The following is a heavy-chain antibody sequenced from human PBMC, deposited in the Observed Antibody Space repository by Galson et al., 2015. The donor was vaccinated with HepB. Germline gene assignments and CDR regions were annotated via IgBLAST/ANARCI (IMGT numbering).Heavy chain of an antibody. CDR2: ISSRGTYI. J-gene: IGHJ6*02. CDR1: GFAFSDYS. CDR3: ARDLLAAASTRGGYLYYGMDV. D-gene: IGHD2-15*01. V-gene: IGHV3-21*01. Sequence: SLRLSCAVSGFAFSDYSLNWVRQAPGKGLEWVSGISSRGTYIHYADSVKGRFTISRDIAKNSLYLQMTSLGAEDTAIYYCARDLLAAASTRGGYLYYGMDVWGQGTTVTVSS.